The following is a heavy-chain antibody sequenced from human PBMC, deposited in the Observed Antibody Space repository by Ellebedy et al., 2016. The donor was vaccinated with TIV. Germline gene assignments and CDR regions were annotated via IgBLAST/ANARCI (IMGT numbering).Heavy chain of an antibody. D-gene: IGHD6-13*01. CDR1: GYTFTSYG. J-gene: IGHJ4*02. V-gene: IGHV1-18*01. CDR2: ISAYNGNT. CDR3: ARVRSRAGPEAAGTEFDY. Sequence: AASVKVSCKASGYTFTSYGISWVRQAPGQGLEWMGWISAYNGNTNYAQKLQGRVTMTTDTSTSTAYMELSRLRSDDTAVYYCARVRSRAGPEAAGTEFDYWGQGTLVTVSS.